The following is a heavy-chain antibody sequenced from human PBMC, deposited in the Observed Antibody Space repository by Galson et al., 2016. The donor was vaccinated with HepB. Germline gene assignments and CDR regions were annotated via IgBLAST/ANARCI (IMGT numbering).Heavy chain of an antibody. J-gene: IGHJ6*02. CDR3: ARDWETEAPPAPLEAPAIYGMDV. CDR1: GYTYSSYH. D-gene: IGHD1-26*01. CDR2: ISAYNGNT. Sequence: SVKVSCKASGYTYSSYHISWVRQAPGQGLEWMGWISAYNGNTKYVQKFQGRVTMTIDTSTSTAYMELRSLKSDDTAVYYCARDWETEAPPAPLEAPAIYGMDVWGHGTTVTVSS. V-gene: IGHV1-18*01.